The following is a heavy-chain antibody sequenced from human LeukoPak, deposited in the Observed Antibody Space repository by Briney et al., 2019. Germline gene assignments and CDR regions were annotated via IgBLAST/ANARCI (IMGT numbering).Heavy chain of an antibody. CDR2: MYYSGST. D-gene: IGHD3-10*01. CDR1: GGSISSSSYY. V-gene: IGHV4-39*01. CDR3: ARVSEVAYGSGSYSDY. Sequence: SETLSLTCTVSGGSISSSSYYWGWIRQPPGKGLEWIGSMYYSGSTYYNPSLKSRVTISVDTSKNQFSLKLSSVTAADTAVYYCARVSEVAYGSGSYSDYWGQGTLVTVSS. J-gene: IGHJ4*02.